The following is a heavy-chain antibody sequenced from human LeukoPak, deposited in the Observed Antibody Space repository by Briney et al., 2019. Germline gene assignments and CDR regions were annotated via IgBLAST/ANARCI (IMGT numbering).Heavy chain of an antibody. CDR1: GFTFSSYA. J-gene: IGHJ4*02. V-gene: IGHV3-23*01. Sequence: GGSLRLSCAASGFTFSSYAMSWVRQAPGKGLEWVSAISGSGGSTYYSDSVKGRFAISRDNSKNTLYLQMNSLRAEDTAVYYSAKVRSINYYDSSGYYYWGQGTLVTVSS. CDR2: ISGSGGST. CDR3: AKVRSINYYDSSGYYY. D-gene: IGHD3-22*01.